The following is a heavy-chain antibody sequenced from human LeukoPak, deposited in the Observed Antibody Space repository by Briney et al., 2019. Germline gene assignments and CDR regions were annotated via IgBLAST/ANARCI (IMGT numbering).Heavy chain of an antibody. V-gene: IGHV3-23*01. CDR1: GFTFSSHG. CDR3: ASDGRSSSWYYFDY. CDR2: ISGSGGST. Sequence: GGSLRLSCAASGFTFSSHGMSWVRQAPGKGLEWVSAISGSGGSTYYADSVKGRFTISRDNSKNTLYLQMNSLRAEDTAVYYCASDGRSSSWYYFDYWGQGTLVTVSS. D-gene: IGHD6-13*01. J-gene: IGHJ4*02.